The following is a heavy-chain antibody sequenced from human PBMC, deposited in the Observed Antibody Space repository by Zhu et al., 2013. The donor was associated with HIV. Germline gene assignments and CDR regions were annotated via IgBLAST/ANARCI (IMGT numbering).Heavy chain of an antibody. CDR1: GYTFHRLL. J-gene: IGHJ4*02. V-gene: IGHV1-2*02. D-gene: IGHD3-10*01. Sequence: QVQLVQSGAEVKKPWASVKVSCKASGYTFHRLLYALGATGPLDNGFECMGWINPNSGGTNYAQKFQGRVSMTRDTSISTAYMELTRLRSDDTAIYYCARGFNKVDHYYASGSYGYWGQGTLVTVSS. CDR2: INPNSGGT. CDR3: ARGFNKVDHYYASGSYGY.